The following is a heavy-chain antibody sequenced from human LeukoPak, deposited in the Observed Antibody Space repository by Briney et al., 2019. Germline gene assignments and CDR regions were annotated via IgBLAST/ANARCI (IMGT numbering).Heavy chain of an antibody. J-gene: IGHJ6*03. CDR2: MNPNSGNT. CDR3: ARAPLGRITIFTRRYYMDV. V-gene: IGHV1-8*01. D-gene: IGHD3-3*01. CDR1: GYTFTSYD. Sequence: ASVKVSCKASGYTFTSYDINWVRQATGQGLEWMGWMNPNSGNTGYAQKFQCRVTMTRNTSISTAYMELSSLRSEDTAVYYCARAPLGRITIFTRRYYMDVWGKGTTVTVSS.